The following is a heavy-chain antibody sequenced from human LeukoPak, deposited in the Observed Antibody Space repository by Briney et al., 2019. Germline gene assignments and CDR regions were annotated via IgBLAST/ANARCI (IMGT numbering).Heavy chain of an antibody. V-gene: IGHV3-33*01. CDR1: GFTFSSYG. CDR3: ARDCSSTSCKGYYYGMDV. D-gene: IGHD2-2*01. CDR2: IWYDGSNK. J-gene: IGHJ6*02. Sequence: PGRSLRLSCAASGFTFSSYGMHWVRRAPGKGLEWVAVIWYDGSNKYYADSVKGRFTISRDNSKNTLYLQMNSLRAEDTAVYYCARDCSSTSCKGYYYGMDVWGQGTTVTVSS.